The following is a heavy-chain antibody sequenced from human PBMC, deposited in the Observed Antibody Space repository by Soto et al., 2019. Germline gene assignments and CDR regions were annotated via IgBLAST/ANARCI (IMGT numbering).Heavy chain of an antibody. CDR2: MNPNSGNT. CDR3: ARGEMWVRSQRPHYYYYYGMDV. D-gene: IGHD6-25*01. V-gene: IGHV1-8*02. J-gene: IGHJ6*02. CDR1: GYTFTSYG. Sequence: ASVKVSCKASGYTFTSYGINWVRQATGQGLEWMGWMNPNSGNTGYAQKFQGRVTMTRNTSISTAYMELSSLRSEDTAVYYCARGEMWVRSQRPHYYYYYGMDVWGQGTTVTVSS.